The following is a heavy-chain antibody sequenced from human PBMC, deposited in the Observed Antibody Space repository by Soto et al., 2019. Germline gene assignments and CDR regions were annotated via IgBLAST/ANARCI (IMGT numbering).Heavy chain of an antibody. CDR2: INSDGSST. J-gene: IGHJ6*02. D-gene: IGHD2-2*01. CDR3: ARDCSSTSCYYGMDV. V-gene: IGHV3-74*01. CDR1: GFTFSSYW. Sequence: PGGSLRLSCAASGFTFSSYWMHWVRQAPGKGLVWVSRINSDGSSTSYAASVKGRFTISRDNAKNPLYLQMNSLRAEDTAVYYCARDCSSTSCYYGMDVWGQGTTVTASS.